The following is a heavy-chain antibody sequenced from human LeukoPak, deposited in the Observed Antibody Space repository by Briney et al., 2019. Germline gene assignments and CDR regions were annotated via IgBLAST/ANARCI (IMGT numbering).Heavy chain of an antibody. CDR3: ARLAAAGTDAFDI. J-gene: IGHJ3*02. Sequence: HRASVKVSCKASGYTFTSYGISWVRQAPGQGLEWMGWISAYNGNTNYAQKLQGRVTMTTDTSTSTAYMELRSLRSDDTAVYYCARLAAAGTDAFDIWGQGTMVTVSS. D-gene: IGHD6-13*01. CDR1: GYTFTSYG. CDR2: ISAYNGNT. V-gene: IGHV1-18*01.